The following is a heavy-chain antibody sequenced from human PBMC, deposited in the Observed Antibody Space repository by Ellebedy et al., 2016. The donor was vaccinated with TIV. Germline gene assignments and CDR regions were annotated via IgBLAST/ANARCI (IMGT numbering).Heavy chain of an antibody. CDR1: GYTFTSYA. CDR2: INAGNGNT. Sequence: ASVKVSXKASGYTFTSYAMHWVRQAPGQRLEWMGWINAGNGNTKYSQKFQGRVTITRDTSASTAYMELSSLRSEDTAVYYCARDCSGGSCYSVPDYWGQGTLVTVSS. CDR3: ARDCSGGSCYSVPDY. V-gene: IGHV1-3*01. J-gene: IGHJ4*02. D-gene: IGHD2-15*01.